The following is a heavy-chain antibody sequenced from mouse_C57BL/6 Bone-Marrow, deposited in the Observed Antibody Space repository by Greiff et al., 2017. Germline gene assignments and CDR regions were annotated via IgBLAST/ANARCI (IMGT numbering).Heavy chain of an antibody. D-gene: IGHD2-13*01. CDR2: ISDGGSYT. CDR3: ARDFLMGTGRNYFDY. Sequence: EVKLMESGGGLVKPGGSLKLSCAASGFTFSSYAMSWVRQTPEKRLEWVATISDGGSYTYYPDNVKGRFTISRDNAKNNLYLQMSHLKSEDTAMYYCARDFLMGTGRNYFDYWGQGTTLTGSS. V-gene: IGHV5-4*01. CDR1: GFTFSSYA. J-gene: IGHJ2*01.